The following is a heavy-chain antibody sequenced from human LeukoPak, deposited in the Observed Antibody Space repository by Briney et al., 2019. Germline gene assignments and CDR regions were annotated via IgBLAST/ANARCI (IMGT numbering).Heavy chain of an antibody. CDR2: IRYDGSNK. CDR3: AKLLTGTTRAYYYMDV. CDR1: GFTFSSYG. V-gene: IGHV3-30*02. D-gene: IGHD1-7*01. J-gene: IGHJ6*03. Sequence: GGSLRLSCAASGFTFSSYGMHWVRQAPGKGLEWVAFIRYDGSNKYYADSVKGRSTISRDNSKNTLYLQMNSLRAEDTAVYYCAKLLTGTTRAYYYMDVWGKGTTVTVSS.